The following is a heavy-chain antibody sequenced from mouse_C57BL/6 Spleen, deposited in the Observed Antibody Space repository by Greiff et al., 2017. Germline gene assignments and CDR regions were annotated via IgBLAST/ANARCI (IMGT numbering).Heavy chain of an antibody. CDR2: INPSTGGT. CDR1: GYSFTGYY. D-gene: IGHD2-1*01. CDR3: ARPSTYAMDD. Sequence: VQLQQSGPELVKPGASVKISCKASGYSFTGYYMNWVKQSPEKSLEWIGEINPSTGGTTYNQKFKAKATLTVDKSSSTAYMQLKSLTSEDAAVYYCARPSTYAMDDWGQGTSVTVSS. J-gene: IGHJ4*01. V-gene: IGHV1-42*01.